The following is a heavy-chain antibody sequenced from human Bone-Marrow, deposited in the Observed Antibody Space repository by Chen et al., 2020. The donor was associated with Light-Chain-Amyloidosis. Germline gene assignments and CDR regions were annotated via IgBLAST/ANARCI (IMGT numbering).Heavy chain of an antibody. J-gene: IGHJ4*02. Sequence: QVHLEQPGPEVKSPGASGRVSSKIPGDGPLALPIHWVRQAPGKGLEWVGGFDPEDEEMMYGQKFQGRVRMIEDTSTETAYMELTSLTSEDTAIYYCATDVDVGDYYETGFNYWGQGTLVTVSS. V-gene: IGHV1-24*01. D-gene: IGHD3-22*01. CDR3: ATDVDVGDYYETGFNY. CDR2: FDPEDEEM. CDR1: GDGPLALP.